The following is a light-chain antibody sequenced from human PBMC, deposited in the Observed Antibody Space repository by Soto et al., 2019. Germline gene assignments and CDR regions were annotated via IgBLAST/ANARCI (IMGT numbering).Light chain of an antibody. CDR3: SSFTTSSTYV. J-gene: IGLJ1*01. Sequence: QSVLTQPASVSGSPGQSITISCTGTTSDVGGYDYVSWYQQHPGKAPKLLIFEVRNRPSGVSSRFSGSRSANSASLTISGLPAEDEADYYCSSFTTSSTYVFGTGTKLTVL. V-gene: IGLV2-14*01. CDR1: TSDVGGYDY. CDR2: EVR.